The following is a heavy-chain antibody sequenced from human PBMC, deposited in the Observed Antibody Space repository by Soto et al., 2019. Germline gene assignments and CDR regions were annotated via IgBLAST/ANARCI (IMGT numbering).Heavy chain of an antibody. J-gene: IGHJ3*02. V-gene: IGHV3-48*01. CDR1: GFTFSSYS. Sequence: EVQLVESGGGLVQPGGSLRLSCAASGFTFSSYSMNWVRQAPGKGLERVSYISSSSSTIYYGGSVKGRFTISRDNAKNSLYLQMNSLRAEDTAVYYCPRTRQHSSWYFDAFDTWGQGTTVTFSS. CDR3: PRTRQHSSWYFDAFDT. CDR2: ISSSSSTI. D-gene: IGHD6-13*01.